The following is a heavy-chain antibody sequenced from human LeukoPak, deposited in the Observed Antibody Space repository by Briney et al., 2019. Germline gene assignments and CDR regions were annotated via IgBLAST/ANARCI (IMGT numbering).Heavy chain of an antibody. Sequence: GGSLRLSCAASGFTFSSYAMHWVRQAPGKGLEYVSAISSNGGSTYYANSVKGRFTISRDNSKNTLYLQMGSPRAEDMAVYYCARDKYYDSSGYYFYFDYWGQGTLVTVSS. CDR2: ISSNGGST. CDR1: GFTFSSYA. J-gene: IGHJ4*02. CDR3: ARDKYYDSSGYYFYFDY. V-gene: IGHV3-64*01. D-gene: IGHD3-22*01.